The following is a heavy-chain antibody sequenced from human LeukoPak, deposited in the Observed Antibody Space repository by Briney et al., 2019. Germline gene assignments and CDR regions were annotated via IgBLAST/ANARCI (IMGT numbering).Heavy chain of an antibody. Sequence: TSETLSLTCTVSGGSISTYYWSWIRERVGMGLEWIGRMYTSGSTNYNPSLKSRVTMSVDTSKNQFSLKLSPVTAADTAVYYCARAVAGFYFDYWGQGTLVTVSS. J-gene: IGHJ4*02. D-gene: IGHD6-19*01. CDR2: MYTSGST. CDR3: ARAVAGFYFDY. CDR1: GGSISTYY. V-gene: IGHV4-4*07.